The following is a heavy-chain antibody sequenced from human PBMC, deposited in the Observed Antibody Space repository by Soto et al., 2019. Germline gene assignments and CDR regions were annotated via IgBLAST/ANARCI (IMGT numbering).Heavy chain of an antibody. V-gene: IGHV3-15*07. J-gene: IGHJ5*02. CDR2: IKSKTDGGTT. CDR3: TTSFGYYDSSGYYA. CDR1: GFTFRNAL. Sequence: GGSLRLSCAASGFTFRNALMNWVRQAPGKGLEWVGRIKSKTDGGTTDYAAPVKGRFTISRDDSKNTLYLQMNSLKTEDTAVYYCTTSFGYYDSSGYYAWGQGTLVTVSS. D-gene: IGHD3-22*01.